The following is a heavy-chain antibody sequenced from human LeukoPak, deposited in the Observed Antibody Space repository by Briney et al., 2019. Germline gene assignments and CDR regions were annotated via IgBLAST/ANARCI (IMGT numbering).Heavy chain of an antibody. V-gene: IGHV1-46*01. CDR2: INPSGGST. D-gene: IGHD1-26*01. J-gene: IGHJ4*02. Sequence: ASVKVSCKASGYTFTSYYMHWVRQAPGQGLEWMGIINPSGGSTSYGQKFQGRVTMTRDTSTSTVYMELSSLRSEDTAVYYCARGIGGSYYVGYYFDYWGQGTLVTVSS. CDR1: GYTFTSYY. CDR3: ARGIGGSYYVGYYFDY.